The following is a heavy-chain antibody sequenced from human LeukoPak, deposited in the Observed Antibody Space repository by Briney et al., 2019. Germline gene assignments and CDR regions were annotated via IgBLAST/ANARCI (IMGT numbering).Heavy chain of an antibody. CDR1: GFTFNTYS. J-gene: IGHJ4*02. CDR2: ISSSSVYI. V-gene: IGHV3-21*01. CDR3: ARVLDPADY. D-gene: IGHD2-2*03. Sequence: GGSLRLSCVVSGFTFNTYSMNWVRQAPGKGLEWVSSISSSSVYIHYADSVKGRFTISRDNAKNSLYLQMNSLRAEDTAVYYCARVLDPADYWGQGTLVTVSS.